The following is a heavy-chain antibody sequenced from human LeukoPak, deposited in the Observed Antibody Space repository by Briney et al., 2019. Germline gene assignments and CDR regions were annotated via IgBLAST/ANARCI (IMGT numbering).Heavy chain of an antibody. CDR2: IYHSGST. D-gene: IGHD3-22*01. J-gene: IGHJ4*02. V-gene: IGHV4-38-2*02. CDR1: GYSISSGYY. Sequence: SETLSLTCTVSGYSISSGYYWGWIRQPPGKGLEWIGSIYHSGSTYYNPSLKSRVTISVDTSKNQFSLKLTSVTAADTAVYYCARTPIYYFDNSGYYNWGQGTLVTVSS. CDR3: ARTPIYYFDNSGYYN.